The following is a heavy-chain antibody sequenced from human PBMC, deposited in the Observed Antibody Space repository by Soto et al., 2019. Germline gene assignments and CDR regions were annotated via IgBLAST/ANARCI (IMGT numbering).Heavy chain of an antibody. CDR3: TRSSGYDLRNYYYYYMDV. Sequence: GGSLRLSCAASGFTFSGSAMHWVRQASGKGLEWVGRIRSKANSYATAYAASVKGRFTISRDDSKNTAYLQMNSLKTEDTAVYYCTRSSGYDLRNYYYYYMDVWGKGTTVTVSS. D-gene: IGHD5-12*01. CDR1: GFTFSGSA. J-gene: IGHJ6*03. V-gene: IGHV3-73*01. CDR2: IRSKANSYAT.